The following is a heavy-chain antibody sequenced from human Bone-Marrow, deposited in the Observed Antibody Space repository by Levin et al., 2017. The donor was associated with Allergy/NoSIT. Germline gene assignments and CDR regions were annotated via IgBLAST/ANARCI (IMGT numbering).Heavy chain of an antibody. J-gene: IGHJ6*02. Sequence: GGSLRLSCVAAGFTFDDYGMHWVRQAPGKGLEWVSGISWNSDIIAYADSVKGRFTISRDNTKNSLYLQMKSLRAEDTALYYCAKDNGSYPYYGMDVWGQGTTVTVSS. CDR3: AKDNGSYPYYGMDV. CDR2: ISWNSDII. V-gene: IGHV3-9*01. CDR1: GFTFDDYG. D-gene: IGHD1-26*01.